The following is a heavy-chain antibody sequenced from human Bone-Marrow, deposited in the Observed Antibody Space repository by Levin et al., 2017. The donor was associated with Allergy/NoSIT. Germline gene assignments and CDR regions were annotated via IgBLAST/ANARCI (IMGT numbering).Heavy chain of an antibody. CDR1: GYSFTGHY. Sequence: ASVKVSCKASGYSFTGHYMHWVRQAPGQGLEWMGWIHPHSGDTSYAQKFQGRVTMTRDTSISTAYMELSSLTSDDTAMFYCTILQAYTGYTFDNWGQGTLVTVSS. D-gene: IGHD5-12*01. J-gene: IGHJ4*02. V-gene: IGHV1-2*02. CDR3: TILQAYTGYTFDN. CDR2: IHPHSGDT.